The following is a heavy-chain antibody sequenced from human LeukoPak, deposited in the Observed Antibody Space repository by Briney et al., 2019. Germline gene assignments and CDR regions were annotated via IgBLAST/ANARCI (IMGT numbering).Heavy chain of an antibody. CDR3: ASPPPYYYVWGSYHDYYYIDV. J-gene: IGHJ6*03. CDR1: GGTLSRYA. Sequence: SVKVSCKASGGTLSRYAISWAREAPGQGLEWMGGIIPIFGTANYAQKFQGRVTITADESTSTAYMELSSLRSEDTAVYYCASPPPYYYVWGSYHDYYYIDVCREGTTVTVSS. CDR2: IIPIFGTA. V-gene: IGHV1-69*13. D-gene: IGHD3-16*02.